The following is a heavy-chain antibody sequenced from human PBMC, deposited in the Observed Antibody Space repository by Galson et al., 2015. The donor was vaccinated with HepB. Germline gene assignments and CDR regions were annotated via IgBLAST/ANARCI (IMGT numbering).Heavy chain of an antibody. CDR2: IIPILHTP. CDR1: GCTFTNYA. J-gene: IGHJ3*02. D-gene: IGHD3-22*01. Sequence: SVKVSCKASGCTFTNYAPSWVRQAPGQGLEWMGGIIPILHTPNYAQKFQGRVTISTDESTSTVYMELSSLRSEDTAFYYCAREGHYYDSRGYYGVFDIWGQGTMVTVSS. V-gene: IGHV1-69*05. CDR3: AREGHYYDSRGYYGVFDI.